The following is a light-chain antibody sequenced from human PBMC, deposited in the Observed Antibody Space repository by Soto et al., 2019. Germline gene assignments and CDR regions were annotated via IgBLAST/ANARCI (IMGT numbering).Light chain of an antibody. CDR3: QQSDRSPYT. CDR1: QSINIY. Sequence: IQMTQSPSSLSASVGDSVTVTCRASQSINIYMNWYQQKPGKAPTLLIYGASSLQSGVPSRFTGCGARTDLTLTNSSLQPEVFATYYCQQSDRSPYTFGQGTKLEIK. CDR2: GAS. J-gene: IGKJ2*01. V-gene: IGKV1-39*01.